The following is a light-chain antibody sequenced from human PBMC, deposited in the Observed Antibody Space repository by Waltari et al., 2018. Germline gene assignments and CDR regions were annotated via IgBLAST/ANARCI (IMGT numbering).Light chain of an antibody. Sequence: EIVMTQSPATLSVSPGERATLSCRASQSVRGNLAWYQHKPGQAPRLLISGASTRATGIPASFSGSESGTEFTLTISSLQSEDFAVYYCQQYNNWPYTFGQGTKLEIK. CDR2: GAS. CDR1: QSVRGN. V-gene: IGKV3-15*01. CDR3: QQYNNWPYT. J-gene: IGKJ2*01.